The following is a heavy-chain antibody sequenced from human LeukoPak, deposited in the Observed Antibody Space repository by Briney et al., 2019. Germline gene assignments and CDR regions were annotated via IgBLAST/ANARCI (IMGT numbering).Heavy chain of an antibody. J-gene: IGHJ6*03. CDR1: GGSISSYY. V-gene: IGHV4-34*01. CDR2: INHSGST. Sequence: PSETLSLTCTVSGGSISSYYWSWIRQPPGKGLEWIGEINHSGSTNYNPSLKSRVTISVDTSKNQFSLKLSSVTAADTAVYYCARARSMSPHYYYYMDVWGKGTTVTVSS. CDR3: ARARSMSPHYYYYMDV.